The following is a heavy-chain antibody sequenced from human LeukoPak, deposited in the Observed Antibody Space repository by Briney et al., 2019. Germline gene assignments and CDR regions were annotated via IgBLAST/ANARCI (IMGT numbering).Heavy chain of an antibody. D-gene: IGHD2-2*01. CDR3: ASDPYCSSTSCYRPV. Sequence: NPSETLSLTCTVSGGSISSYYWSWIRQPPGKGLEWIGYIYYSGSTNYNPSLKSQVTISVDTSKNQFSLKLSSVTAADTAVYYCASDPYCSSTSCYRPVWGQGTLVTVSS. V-gene: IGHV4-59*01. CDR2: IYYSGST. CDR1: GGSISSYY. J-gene: IGHJ4*02.